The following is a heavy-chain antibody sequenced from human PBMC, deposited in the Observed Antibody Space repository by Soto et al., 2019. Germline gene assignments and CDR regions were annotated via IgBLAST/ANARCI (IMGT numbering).Heavy chain of an antibody. CDR2: IYYSGST. V-gene: IGHV4-31*03. J-gene: IGHJ5*02. Sequence: PFSHSHTGSGGFIGGGGYCWSWIRQHPGKGLEWIGHIYYSGSTYYNPSLKSRVTISVDTSKNQFSLKLSSVTAADTAMYYCAREPRAWGQGTLVTVSS. CDR1: GGFIGGGGYC. CDR3: AREPRA.